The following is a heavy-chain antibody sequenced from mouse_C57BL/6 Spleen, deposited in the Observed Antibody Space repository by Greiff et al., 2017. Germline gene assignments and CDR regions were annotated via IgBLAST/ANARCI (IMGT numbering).Heavy chain of an antibody. D-gene: IGHD3-2*02. Sequence: EVQVVESGPGLVKPSQSLSLTCSVTGYSITSGYYWNWIRQFPGNKLEWMGYISYDGSNNYNPSLKNRISITRDTSKNQFFLKLNSVTTEDTATYYCARGQLRSPFAYWGQGTLVTVSA. CDR1: GYSITSGYY. CDR2: ISYDGSN. V-gene: IGHV3-6*01. CDR3: ARGQLRSPFAY. J-gene: IGHJ3*01.